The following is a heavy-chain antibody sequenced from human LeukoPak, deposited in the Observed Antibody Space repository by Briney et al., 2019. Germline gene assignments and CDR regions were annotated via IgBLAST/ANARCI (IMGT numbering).Heavy chain of an antibody. V-gene: IGHV1-69*04. Sequence: SVKVSCKASGGTFSSFAISWVRQAPGQGLEWMGRIIPILGLANYAQKFQGRVTITADKSTSTAYMELSSLRSEDTAVYYCARDCSSTSCSLGYWGQGTLVTVSS. D-gene: IGHD2-2*01. CDR1: GGTFSSFA. CDR3: ARDCSSTSCSLGY. J-gene: IGHJ4*02. CDR2: IIPILGLA.